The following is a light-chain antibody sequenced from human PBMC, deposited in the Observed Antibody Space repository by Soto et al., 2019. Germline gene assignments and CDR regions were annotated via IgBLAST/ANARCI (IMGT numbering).Light chain of an antibody. J-gene: IGKJ1*01. CDR3: QQYNGFPWT. CDR2: AAS. CDR1: QGIRND. Sequence: AIQMTQSPSSLSASVGERVTITCRASQGIRNDLGWYQQKPGKAPKLLIYAASSLQSGVPARFSGSGSGTEFTLTISSLQPDDFATYYCQQYNGFPWTFGQGTKVDIK. V-gene: IGKV1-6*01.